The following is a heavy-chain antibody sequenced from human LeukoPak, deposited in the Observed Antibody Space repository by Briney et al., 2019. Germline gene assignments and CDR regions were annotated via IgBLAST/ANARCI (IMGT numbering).Heavy chain of an antibody. D-gene: IGHD1-1*01. J-gene: IGHJ4*02. CDR1: GGSISSYY. Sequence: SETLSLTCTVSGGSISSYYWSWIRQPPGKGLEWIGWSYHRGSTSYNPSLKSRVAISVDTSKNQFSLKLSTVTAADTAVYYCARDRELGYWGQGTLVTVSS. CDR2: SYHRGST. CDR3: ARDRELGY. V-gene: IGHV4-59*01.